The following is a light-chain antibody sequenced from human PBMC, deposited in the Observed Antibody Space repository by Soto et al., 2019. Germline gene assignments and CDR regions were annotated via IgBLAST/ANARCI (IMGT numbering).Light chain of an antibody. V-gene: IGKV3-15*01. J-gene: IGKJ5*01. Sequence: ETVMTQSPATLSVSPGERATLSCRASQSVSSNLAWYQQKPGQAPRLLIYGTSTRATGIPARFSGSGSGTEFTLTISSLQSEDFAGYYCQQYNKWPITFGQGTRLEIK. CDR2: GTS. CDR1: QSVSSN. CDR3: QQYNKWPIT.